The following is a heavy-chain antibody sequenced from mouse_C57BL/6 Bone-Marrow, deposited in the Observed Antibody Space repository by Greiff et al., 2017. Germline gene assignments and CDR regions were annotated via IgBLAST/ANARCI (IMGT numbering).Heavy chain of an antibody. CDR3: AKGYYYSFDY. D-gene: IGHD1-1*01. CDR2: INPNNGGT. CDR1: GYTFTDYY. J-gene: IGHJ2*01. Sequence: VQLQQSGPELVKPGASVKISCKASGYTFTDYYMNWVKQSHGKSLEWIGDINPNNGGTSYNQKFKGKATLTVDKSSSTAYMELRSLTSEDSAVXYCAKGYYYSFDYWGQGTTLTVSS. V-gene: IGHV1-26*01.